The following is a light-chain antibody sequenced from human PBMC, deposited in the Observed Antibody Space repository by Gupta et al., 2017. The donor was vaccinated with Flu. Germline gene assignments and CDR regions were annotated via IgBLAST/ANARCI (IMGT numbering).Light chain of an antibody. Sequence: DIQMTQSPSSLSASVRDRATITFRAGQQIGRYLHWYQQKPGKVPKLLIYAESSLQSGVPSRFSGSGSGTDFTLTISRLQPEDVATYYCQQSNSTPRTFGQGTKLEIK. J-gene: IGKJ2*01. CDR3: QQSNSTPRT. CDR1: QQIGRY. V-gene: IGKV1-39*01. CDR2: AES.